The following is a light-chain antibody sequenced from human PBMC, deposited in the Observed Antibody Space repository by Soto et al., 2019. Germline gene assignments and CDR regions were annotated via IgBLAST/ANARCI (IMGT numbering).Light chain of an antibody. Sequence: QSVLTQPPSVSAAPGQKVTISCSGSSSNIGNNYVSWYQQLPGTAPKLLIYDNNKRPSGIPDRFSGSKSGTSATLGITGLQTGDEADYYCGTWDSSLSGEVFGGGTKLTV. CDR3: GTWDSSLSGEV. V-gene: IGLV1-51*01. CDR2: DNN. CDR1: SSNIGNNY. J-gene: IGLJ2*01.